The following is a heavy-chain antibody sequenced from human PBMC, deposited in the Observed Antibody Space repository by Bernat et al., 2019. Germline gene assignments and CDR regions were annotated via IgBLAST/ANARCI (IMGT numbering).Heavy chain of an antibody. Sequence: QVQLVQSGAEVKKPGASVKVSCKVSGYTLTELSMHWVRQAPGKGLEWMGGFDPEDGETIYAQKFQGRVTMTEDKSTDTAYMELSSLRSEETAVYYCATDKKGLYYYGSGSYYKRGAFDIWGQGTMVTVSS. J-gene: IGHJ3*02. CDR2: FDPEDGET. CDR3: ATDKKGLYYYGSGSYYKRGAFDI. CDR1: GYTLTELS. V-gene: IGHV1-24*01. D-gene: IGHD3-10*01.